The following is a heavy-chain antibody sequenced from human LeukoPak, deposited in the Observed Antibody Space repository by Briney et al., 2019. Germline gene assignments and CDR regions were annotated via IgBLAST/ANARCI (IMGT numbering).Heavy chain of an antibody. CDR2: IRYDGSNK. V-gene: IGHV3-30*02. D-gene: IGHD6-6*01. CDR3: AKASGSYSSSFGIDY. CDR1: GFTFSSYG. Sequence: GGSLRLSCAASGFTFSSYGMHWVRQAPGKGLEWVAFIRYDGSNKYYAGSVKGRFTISRDNSKNTLYLQMNSLRAEDTAVYYCAKASGSYSSSFGIDYWGQGTLVTVSS. J-gene: IGHJ4*02.